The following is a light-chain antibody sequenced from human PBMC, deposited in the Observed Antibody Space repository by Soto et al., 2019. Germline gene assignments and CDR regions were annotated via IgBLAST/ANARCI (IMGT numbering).Light chain of an antibody. J-gene: IGLJ2*01. CDR1: SSDVGSYNL. CDR3: CSYAVSSPHVV. Sequence: QSVLTQPASVSGSPGQSITISCTGTSSDVGSYNLVSWYQQHPGKAPKLMIYEGSKRPSGVSNRFSGSKSGNTASLTISGLQAEDEADYYCCSYAVSSPHVVFGGGTKLTVL. V-gene: IGLV2-23*01. CDR2: EGS.